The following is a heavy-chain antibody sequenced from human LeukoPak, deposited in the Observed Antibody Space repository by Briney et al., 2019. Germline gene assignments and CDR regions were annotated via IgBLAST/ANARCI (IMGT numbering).Heavy chain of an antibody. D-gene: IGHD2-2*01. CDR2: IYTSGST. CDR3: ARDSREYCSSTSCPVLDAFDI. Sequence: SETLSLACTVSGGSISSGSYYWSWIRQPAGKGLEWIGRIYTSGSTNYNPSLKSRVTISVDTSKNQFSLKLSSVTAADTAVYYCARDSREYCSSTSCPVLDAFDIWGQGTMVTVSS. V-gene: IGHV4-61*02. J-gene: IGHJ3*02. CDR1: GGSISSGSYY.